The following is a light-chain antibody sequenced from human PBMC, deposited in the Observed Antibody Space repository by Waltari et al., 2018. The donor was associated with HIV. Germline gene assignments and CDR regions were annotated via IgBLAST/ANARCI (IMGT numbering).Light chain of an antibody. CDR1: GGSIASNF. CDR2: EDK. J-gene: IGLJ3*02. CDR3: QSYDRNEQWV. Sequence: NFMLIQPHSVSESPGKTVTLSCTRSGGSIASNFVQWFQQRPGSAPTTVIFEDKVRPAGVPDRFSGSIDTSSNSAALTISGLTTEDEADYYCQSYDRNEQWVFGGGTRLTVL. V-gene: IGLV6-57*03.